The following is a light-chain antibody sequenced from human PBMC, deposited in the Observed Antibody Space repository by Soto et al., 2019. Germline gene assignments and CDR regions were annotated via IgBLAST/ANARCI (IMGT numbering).Light chain of an antibody. V-gene: IGLV2-23*02. CDR1: SSDVGSYGL. CDR2: EVS. Sequence: QSALTQPASVSGSPGQSITMSCTGTSSDVGSYGLVSWYQQHPGKAPKVIIFEVSKRPSGVSHRFSGSKSGNTASLTISGLQAEDEADYYCCLYGGTYVFGTGTKLTVL. J-gene: IGLJ1*01. CDR3: CLYGGTYV.